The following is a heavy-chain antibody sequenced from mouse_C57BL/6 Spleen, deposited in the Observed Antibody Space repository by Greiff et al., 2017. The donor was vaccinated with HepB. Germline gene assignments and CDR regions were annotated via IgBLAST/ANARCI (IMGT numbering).Heavy chain of an antibody. Sequence: EVNVVESGGGLVKPGGSLKLSCAASGFTFSDYGMHWVRQAPEKGLEWVAYISSGSSTIYYADTVKGRFTISRDNAKNTLFLQMTSLRSEDTAMYYCARDDYDPYYAMDYWGQGTSVTVSS. CDR3: ARDDYDPYYAMDY. D-gene: IGHD2-4*01. V-gene: IGHV5-17*01. CDR1: GFTFSDYG. J-gene: IGHJ4*01. CDR2: ISSGSSTI.